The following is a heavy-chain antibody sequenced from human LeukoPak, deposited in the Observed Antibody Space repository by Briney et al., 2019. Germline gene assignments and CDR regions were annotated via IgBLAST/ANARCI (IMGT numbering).Heavy chain of an antibody. Sequence: SETLSLTCTVSGGSISSYYWSWIRQPPGKGLEWIGYIYYSGSTNYNPSLKSRVTISVDTSKNQFSLKLSSVTAADTAVYYCARQDYYYYGMDLWGQGTTVTVSS. V-gene: IGHV4-59*08. CDR3: ARQDYYYYGMDL. J-gene: IGHJ6*02. CDR2: IYYSGST. CDR1: GGSISSYY.